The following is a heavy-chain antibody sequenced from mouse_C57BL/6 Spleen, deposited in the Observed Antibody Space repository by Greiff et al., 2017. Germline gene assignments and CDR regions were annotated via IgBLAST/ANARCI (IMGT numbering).Heavy chain of an antibody. CDR3: ASVRDYYGSSNFDY. D-gene: IGHD1-1*01. V-gene: IGHV14-2*01. Sequence: EVKLQESGAELVKPGASVKLSCTASGFNIKDYYMHWVKQRTEQGLEWIGRIDPEDGATKYAPKFQGKATITADTSSNTAYLQLSSLTSEDTAVYYCASVRDYYGSSNFDYWGQGTTLTVSS. J-gene: IGHJ2*01. CDR1: GFNIKDYY. CDR2: IDPEDGAT.